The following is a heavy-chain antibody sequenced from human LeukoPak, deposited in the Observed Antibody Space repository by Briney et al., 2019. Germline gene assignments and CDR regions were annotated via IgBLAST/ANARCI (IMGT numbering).Heavy chain of an antibody. CDR2: IKYSGNT. D-gene: IGHD1/OR15-1a*01. J-gene: IGHJ5*02. CDR1: GGSLSGYY. V-gene: IGHV4-34*01. Sequence: PSETLSLTCAVYGGSLSGYYWSWIRQPPGKGLEWIGEIKYSGNTNYNPSLKSRVTMSVDMSKNHISLKLNSVAAADTAVYYCARDPRTTTSRNWFDPWGQGTLVTVSA. CDR3: ARDPRTTTSRNWFDP.